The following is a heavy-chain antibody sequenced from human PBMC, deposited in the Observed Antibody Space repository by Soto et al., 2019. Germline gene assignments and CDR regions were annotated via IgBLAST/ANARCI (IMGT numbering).Heavy chain of an antibody. V-gene: IGHV4-34*01. J-gene: IGHJ4*02. Sequence: QVQLQQWGAGLLKPSETLSLTCEVYGGSFSAYFWSWIRQSPGKGLAWIGEINQSGSTNYNPSLKSRLTISIDTSKNQCSLKLSSVTAADTALYYCARERRVVGGYSSVWFDYFDFWGQGTRVTVSS. CDR2: INQSGST. D-gene: IGHD6-13*01. CDR1: GGSFSAYF. CDR3: ARERRVVGGYSSVWFDYFDF.